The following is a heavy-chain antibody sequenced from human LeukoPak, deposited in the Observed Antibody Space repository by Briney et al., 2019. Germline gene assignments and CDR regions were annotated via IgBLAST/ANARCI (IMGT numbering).Heavy chain of an antibody. CDR2: IIPIFGTA. D-gene: IGHD2-2*02. Sequence: ASVKVSCKASGYTFTSYGISWVRQAPGQGLEWMGGIIPIFGTANYAQKFQGRVTITTDESTSTAYMELSSLRSEDTAVYYCARDDHCSSTSCYTKLDPWGQGTLVTVSS. CDR1: GYTFTSYG. J-gene: IGHJ5*02. V-gene: IGHV1-69*05. CDR3: ARDDHCSSTSCYTKLDP.